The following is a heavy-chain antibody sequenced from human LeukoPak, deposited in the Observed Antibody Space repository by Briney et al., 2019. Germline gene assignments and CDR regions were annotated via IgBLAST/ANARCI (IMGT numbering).Heavy chain of an antibody. CDR2: IIPISGTA. CDR3: ARDLSDYGMYYFDY. J-gene: IGHJ4*02. D-gene: IGHD4/OR15-4a*01. V-gene: IGHV1-69*13. CDR1: GGSFSSYA. Sequence: SVKVSCKASGGSFSSYAISWVRLAPGQGLEWMGGIIPISGTANYAQKFQGRVTITADESTGTAYMDLNSLRSEDTAVFYCARDLSDYGMYYFDYWGQGTLVTVSS.